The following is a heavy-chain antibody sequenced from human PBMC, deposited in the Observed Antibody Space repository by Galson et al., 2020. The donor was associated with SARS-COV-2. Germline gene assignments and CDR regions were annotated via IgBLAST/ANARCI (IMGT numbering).Heavy chain of an antibody. J-gene: IGHJ5*02. Sequence: SETLSLTCTVSGGSISSYYWSWIRQPPGKGLEWIGYISYSGSTNYNPSLRSRVTISVDTSKNQFSLKLSSVTAADTAVYYCAAYYYDSSGWSFGVERWGQGTLV. CDR3: AAYYYDSSGWSFGVER. V-gene: IGHV4-59*01. D-gene: IGHD3-22*01. CDR1: GGSISSYY. CDR2: ISYSGST.